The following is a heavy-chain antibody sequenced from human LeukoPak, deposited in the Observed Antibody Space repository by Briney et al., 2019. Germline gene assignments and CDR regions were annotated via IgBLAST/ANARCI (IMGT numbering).Heavy chain of an antibody. CDR2: INSDGSST. D-gene: IGHD3-3*01. V-gene: IGHV3-74*01. CDR1: GFTFSSYW. J-gene: IGHJ1*01. CDR3: ARDVQYYDFWRGFAA. Sequence: GGSLRLSCAASGFTFSSYWMHWVRQAPGKGLAWVSRINSDGSSTSYADSVKGRFTISRDNAKNTLYLQMNSLRAEDTAVYYCARDVQYYDFWRGFAAWGQGTLVSVSS.